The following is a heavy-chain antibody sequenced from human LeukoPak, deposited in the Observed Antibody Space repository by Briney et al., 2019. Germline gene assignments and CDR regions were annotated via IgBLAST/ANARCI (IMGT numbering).Heavy chain of an antibody. V-gene: IGHV1-18*01. CDR2: ISAYNCNT. CDR3: ARGYDILTGYYSSYFDY. D-gene: IGHD3-9*01. J-gene: IGHJ4*01. Sequence: ASVKVSCKASGYTFTSYGISWVRQAPGQGLEWMGWISAYNCNTNYAQKLQGRGTMTTDTSTSKAYMVLRSLRSDDTAVYYCARGYDILTGYYSSYFDYWGQGTLVTVSS. CDR1: GYTFTSYG.